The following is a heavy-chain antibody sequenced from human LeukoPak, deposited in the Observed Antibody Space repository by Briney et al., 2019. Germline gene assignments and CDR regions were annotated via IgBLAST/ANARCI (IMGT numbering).Heavy chain of an antibody. Sequence: GGSLRLSCAASEFTFSNYAMSWVRQAPGKGLEWVSGSTGTGYSTYYADSVKGRFTISRDNSKNTLYLQMNSLRAEDTAVYYCAKDGKELLLCYYFDYWGQGTLVTVSS. CDR1: EFTFSNYA. CDR2: STGTGYST. CDR3: AKDGKELLLCYYFDY. D-gene: IGHD1-26*01. V-gene: IGHV3-23*01. J-gene: IGHJ4*02.